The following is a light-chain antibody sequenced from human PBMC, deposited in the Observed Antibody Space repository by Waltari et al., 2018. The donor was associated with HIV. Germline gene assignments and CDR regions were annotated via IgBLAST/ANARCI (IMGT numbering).Light chain of an antibody. J-gene: IGKJ4*01. CDR2: AAS. Sequence: DIQMTQSPSSLSASVGDRVTITCRASQTIGIYLNWYQQKPGKAPNLLIYAASRLQSGVPSRFRGRGSETDFTLTISSLQPEDFATYYCQQSYSTPPTFGGGTKVDIK. V-gene: IGKV1-39*01. CDR1: QTIGIY. CDR3: QQSYSTPPT.